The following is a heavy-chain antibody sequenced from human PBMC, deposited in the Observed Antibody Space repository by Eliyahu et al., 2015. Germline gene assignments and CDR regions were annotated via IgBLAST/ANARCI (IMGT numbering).Heavy chain of an antibody. D-gene: IGHD6-25*01. V-gene: IGHV4-59*08. CDR2: IYYSGST. CDR3: ARGYSSAYGRIDP. Sequence: QVQLQESGPGLVKPSETLSLTCSVSGGSISTYYWSWXRQPPGKGLEWIGYIYYSGSTNYNPSLKSRVIISVDTSKKQFSLKLSSVTAADTAVYYCARGYSSAYGRIDPWGQGTLVTVSS. J-gene: IGHJ5*02. CDR1: GGSISTYY.